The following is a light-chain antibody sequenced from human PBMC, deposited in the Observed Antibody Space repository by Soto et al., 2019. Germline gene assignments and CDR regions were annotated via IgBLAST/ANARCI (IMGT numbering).Light chain of an antibody. J-gene: IGLJ1*01. CDR2: DVS. V-gene: IGLV2-14*03. Sequence: QSVLTQPASVSGSPGQSITISCTGTSSDVGGYNYVSWYQHHPGKAPKLMIFDVSNRPSGVFNRFSGSKSCNTASLTISGLQAEDEADYYCSSYTASSTYVFGTGTKVTVL. CDR1: SSDVGGYNY. CDR3: SSYTASSTYV.